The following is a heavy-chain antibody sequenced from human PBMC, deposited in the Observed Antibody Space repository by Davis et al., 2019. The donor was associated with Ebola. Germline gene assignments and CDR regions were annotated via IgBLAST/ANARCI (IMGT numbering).Heavy chain of an antibody. V-gene: IGHV4-59*01. CDR2: IYYSGST. CDR3: ARANYYDK. J-gene: IGHJ4*02. Sequence: MPGGSLRLSCAVSGGSITTYYWSWIRQPPGKGLEWIGNIYYSGSTNYNPSLKSRVTISLDTSKNQFSLKLSSVTAADTAVYYCARANYYDKWGRGVLVIVSS. D-gene: IGHD3-22*01. CDR1: GGSITTYY.